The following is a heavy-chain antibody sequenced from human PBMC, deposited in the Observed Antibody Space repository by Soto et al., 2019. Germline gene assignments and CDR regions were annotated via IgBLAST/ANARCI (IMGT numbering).Heavy chain of an antibody. CDR2: ISPYNGKT. V-gene: IGHV1-18*04. CDR3: ARVADYVWGGFRA. J-gene: IGHJ4*02. Sequence: ASVKVSCKASGYTFTTHGISWVRQAPGQGLEWMGWISPYNGKTTYAQKVQGRVTMTTDTSTSTAYMELRGLRSDGTPVDYCARVADYVWGGFRAWGEGTRVAVSS. D-gene: IGHD3-16*02. CDR1: GYTFTTHG.